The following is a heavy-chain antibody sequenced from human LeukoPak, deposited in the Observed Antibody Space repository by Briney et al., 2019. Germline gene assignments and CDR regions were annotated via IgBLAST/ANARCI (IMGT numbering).Heavy chain of an antibody. J-gene: IGHJ5*02. D-gene: IGHD5-18*01. CDR1: GYTFIGHY. CDR2: INPNSGGT. V-gene: IGHV1-2*02. Sequence: ASVKVSCKASGYTFIGHYMHWVRQAPGQGLEWMGWINPNSGGTNYAQKFQGRVTMTRDTSISTAYMELSRLRSDDTAVYYCATVAGIRGWFDPWGQGTLVTVSS. CDR3: ATVAGIRGWFDP.